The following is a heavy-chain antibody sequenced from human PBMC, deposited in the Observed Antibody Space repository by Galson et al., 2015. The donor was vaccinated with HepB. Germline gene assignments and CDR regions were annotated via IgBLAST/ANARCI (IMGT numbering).Heavy chain of an antibody. CDR2: IDPSDSGT. Sequence: QSGAEVKKPGESLKISCKASGYSFTSCWIGWVRQMPGKGLEWMAIIDPSDSGTRYNPSFRGQVTISVDKSLTTAYLYWSSLKASDTAMYYCARQIGGGLFDFWGHGTLLTVSS. CDR3: ARQIGGGLFDF. CDR1: GYSFTSCW. J-gene: IGHJ4*01. V-gene: IGHV5-51*01. D-gene: IGHD3-10*01.